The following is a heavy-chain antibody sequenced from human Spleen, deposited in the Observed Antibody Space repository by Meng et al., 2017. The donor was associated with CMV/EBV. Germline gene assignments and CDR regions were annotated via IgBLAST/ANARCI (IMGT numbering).Heavy chain of an antibody. CDR1: FTFSNYA. V-gene: IGHV3-23*01. J-gene: IGHJ4*02. D-gene: IGHD3-22*01. CDR3: AKEAGYFDSRGYYHFDY. CDR2: VRGSGGVT. Sequence: FTFSNYAMNWVRQAPGKGLEWVSCVRGSGGVTYYADSVKGRFTTSRDNSKNTVYLQMNSLRAEDTAVYFCAKEAGYFDSRGYYHFDYWGQGTLVTVSS.